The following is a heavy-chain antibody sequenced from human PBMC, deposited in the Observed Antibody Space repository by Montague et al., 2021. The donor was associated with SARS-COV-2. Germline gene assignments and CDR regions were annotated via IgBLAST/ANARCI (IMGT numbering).Heavy chain of an antibody. CDR3: ARDQSGYSYGYAPYFDY. CDR1: GFTFSSYS. Sequence: SLRLSCAASGFTFSSYSMNWVRQAPGKGLEWVSAISSSNSYIYYADSVKGRFTISKDNAKNSLYLQMNSLRAEDTAVYYCARDQSGYSYGYAPYFDYWGQGTLVTVSS. V-gene: IGHV3-21*01. CDR2: ISSSNSYI. J-gene: IGHJ4*02. D-gene: IGHD5-18*01.